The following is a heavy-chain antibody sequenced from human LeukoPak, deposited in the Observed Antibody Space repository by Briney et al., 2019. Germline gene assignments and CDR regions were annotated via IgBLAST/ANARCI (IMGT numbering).Heavy chain of an antibody. CDR2: ISSSSSYR. V-gene: IGHV3-21*01. CDR3: ARFSGYSSGWYMDY. Sequence: PGGSLRLSCAASGVTFSSYSMNWGRQAPGKGLEWVSSISSSSSYRYYADSVKGRFTISRANAKHSLYLQMNSLRAEDTAVYYCARFSGYSSGWYMDYWGQGTLVTVS. J-gene: IGHJ4*02. D-gene: IGHD6-19*01. CDR1: GVTFSSYS.